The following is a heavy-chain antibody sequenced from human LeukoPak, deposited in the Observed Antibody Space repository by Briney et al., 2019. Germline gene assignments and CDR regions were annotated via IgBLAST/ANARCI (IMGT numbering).Heavy chain of an antibody. D-gene: IGHD1-26*01. J-gene: IGHJ6*02. V-gene: IGHV3-48*03. CDR1: GFTFSSYE. CDR2: ISSSGSTI. CDR3: ARDEYSGSYLRYYYYGMDV. Sequence: GGFLRLSCAASGFTFSSYEMNWVRQAPGKGLEWVSYISSSGSTIYYADSVKGRFTISRDNAKNSLYLQMNSLRAEDTAVYYRARDEYSGSYLRYYYYGMDVWGQGTTVTVSS.